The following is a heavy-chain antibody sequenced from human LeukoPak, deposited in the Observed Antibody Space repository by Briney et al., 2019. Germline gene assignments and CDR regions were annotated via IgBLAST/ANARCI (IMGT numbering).Heavy chain of an antibody. CDR3: ARRRSDWEFDY. CDR2: IYYSGST. D-gene: IGHD2-21*02. Sequence: SETLSLTCTVSGGSISSSSYYWGWIRQPPGMGLEWIGNIYYSGSTYYNPSLKSRVTISVDTSKSQFSLKLNSVTAADTAVYYCARRRSDWEFDYWGQGTLVTVSS. V-gene: IGHV4-39*01. CDR1: GGSISSSSYY. J-gene: IGHJ4*02.